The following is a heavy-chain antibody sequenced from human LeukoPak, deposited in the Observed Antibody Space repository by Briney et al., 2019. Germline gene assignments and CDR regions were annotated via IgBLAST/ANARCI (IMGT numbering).Heavy chain of an antibody. Sequence: GASVKVSCKASGYTFTGYYMHWVRQAPGQGLEWMGWINPNSGGTNYAQKFQGRVTMTRDTSISTAYMELSRLRSDDTAVFYCARVSGSMSSSIDYWGQGTLVTVSS. CDR3: ARVSGSMSSSIDY. D-gene: IGHD3-10*01. CDR2: INPNSGGT. CDR1: GYTFTGYY. V-gene: IGHV1-2*02. J-gene: IGHJ4*02.